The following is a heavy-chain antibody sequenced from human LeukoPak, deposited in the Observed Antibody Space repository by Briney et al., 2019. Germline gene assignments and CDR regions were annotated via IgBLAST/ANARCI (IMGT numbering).Heavy chain of an antibody. CDR3: ARDRIVLMVYAIQHYYYYGMDV. CDR2: INPNSGGT. D-gene: IGHD2-8*01. Sequence: ASVTVSCKASGYTFTGYYMHWVRQAPGQGLEWMGWINPNSGGTNYAQKFQGRVTMTRDTSISTAYMELSRLRYDDTAVYYCARDRIVLMVYAIQHYYYYGMDVWGQGTTVTVSS. J-gene: IGHJ6*02. CDR1: GYTFTGYY. V-gene: IGHV1-2*02.